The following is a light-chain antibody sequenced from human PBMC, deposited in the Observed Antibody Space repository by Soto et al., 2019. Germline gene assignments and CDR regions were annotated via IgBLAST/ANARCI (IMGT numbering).Light chain of an antibody. CDR3: QQRSNWLT. CDR1: QSVSSY. J-gene: IGKJ4*01. V-gene: IGKV3-11*01. Sequence: EIVLTQSPATLSLSPGERATLSCRASQSVSSYLAWYQQKPCQAPRLLIYEASNRATGIPARFSGSGSGTDFTLTISSLEPEDFAVYYCQQRSNWLTFGGGTKVEIK. CDR2: EAS.